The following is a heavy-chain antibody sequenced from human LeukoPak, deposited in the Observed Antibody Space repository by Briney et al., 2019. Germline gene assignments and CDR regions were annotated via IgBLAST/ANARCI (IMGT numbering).Heavy chain of an antibody. D-gene: IGHD3-22*01. CDR3: ARFSQYFDTSSHYLDY. CDR1: GGSINNYY. J-gene: IGHJ4*02. CDR2: IFYNGGT. V-gene: IGHV4-59*08. Sequence: ASETLSLTCTISGGSINNYYWGWVRQPPGEGLEWIAYIFYNGGTNYNPSLKTRVTISVDTSKNQFSLRLNSVSAADTAVYYCARFSQYFDTSSHYLDYWGQGILVTVSS.